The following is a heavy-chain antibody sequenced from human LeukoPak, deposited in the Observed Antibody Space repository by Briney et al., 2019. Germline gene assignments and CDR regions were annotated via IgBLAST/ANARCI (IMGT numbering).Heavy chain of an antibody. V-gene: IGHV3-48*01. J-gene: IGHJ4*02. D-gene: IGHD1-26*01. CDR2: ISSSSSTI. CDR1: GFTFSSYS. CDR3: AKAHSGSYSPGDY. Sequence: PGGSLRLSCAASGFTFSSYSMNWVRQAPGKGLEWVSYISSSSSTIYYADSVKGRFTISRDNSKNTLYLQMNSLRAEDTAVYYCAKAHSGSYSPGDYWGQGTLVTVSS.